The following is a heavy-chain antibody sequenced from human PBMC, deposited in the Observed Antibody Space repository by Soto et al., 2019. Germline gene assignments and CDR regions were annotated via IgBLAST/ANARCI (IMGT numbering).Heavy chain of an antibody. V-gene: IGHV3-48*04. D-gene: IGHD6-19*01. CDR3: TSDRGWHRFDY. CDR1: GFTFSSYS. Sequence: GGSLTLSCAASGFTFSSYSMYWVLQAPGKGLEGVSHISSNGGATSYADSVKGRFTISRDNAKNPLYLQMNSLRAEDTAVYYCTSDRGWHRFDYWGQGTLVTVAS. J-gene: IGHJ4*02. CDR2: ISSNGGAT.